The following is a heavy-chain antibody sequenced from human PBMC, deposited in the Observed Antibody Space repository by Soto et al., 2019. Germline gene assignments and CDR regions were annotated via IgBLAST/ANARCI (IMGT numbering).Heavy chain of an antibody. V-gene: IGHV3-74*01. D-gene: IGHD1-26*01. CDR3: ARSPGGYYID. CDR1: GFSFSTYW. Sequence: GGSLRLSCADSGFSFSTYWMHWVRQGPGKGLVWVSRISPDGSSTNYPDSVRGRFTISRDNAKNTLYLQMNNLRAEDTAVYYCARSPGGYYIDWGQGTMVTVSS. J-gene: IGHJ3*01. CDR2: ISPDGSST.